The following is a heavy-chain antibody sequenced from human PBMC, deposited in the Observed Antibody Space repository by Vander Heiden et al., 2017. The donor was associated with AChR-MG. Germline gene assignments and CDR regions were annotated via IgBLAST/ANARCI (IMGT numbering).Heavy chain of an antibody. Sequence: EVQLVESGGGLVQPGRSLRLSCAASGFTFDDYAMHWVRQAPGKGLEWVSGISWNSGSIGYADSVKGRFTISRDNAKNSLYLQMNSLRAEDTALYYCAKEVRYYYDSSGSMEQHHAFDIWGQGTMVTVSS. CDR2: ISWNSGSI. J-gene: IGHJ3*02. D-gene: IGHD3-22*01. V-gene: IGHV3-9*01. CDR3: AKEVRYYYDSSGSMEQHHAFDI. CDR1: GFTFDDYA.